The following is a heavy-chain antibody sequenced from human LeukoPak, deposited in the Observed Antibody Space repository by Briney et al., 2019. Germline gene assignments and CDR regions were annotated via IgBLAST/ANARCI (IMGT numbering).Heavy chain of an antibody. J-gene: IGHJ5*02. Sequence: ASVKVSCKASGYTFTSYDINWVRQATGQGLEWMGWMNPNSGNTGYAQKFQDRVTMTRDMSTSTVYMELSSLRSEDTAVYYCALSGSYWEGFDPWGQGTLVTASS. CDR3: ALSGSYWEGFDP. CDR2: MNPNSGNT. D-gene: IGHD1-26*01. CDR1: GYTFTSYD. V-gene: IGHV1-8*01.